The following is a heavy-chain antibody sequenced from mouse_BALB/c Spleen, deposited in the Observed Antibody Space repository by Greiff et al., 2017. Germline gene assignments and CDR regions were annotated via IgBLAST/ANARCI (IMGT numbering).Heavy chain of an antibody. CDR1: GFSLTSYG. D-gene: IGHD1-1*01. CDR3: ARSPSYYYGSRGYFDY. CDR2: IWSGGST. J-gene: IGHJ2*01. V-gene: IGHV2-2*02. Sequence: VQLVESGPGLVQPSQSLSITCTVSGFSLTSYGVHWVRQSPGKGLEWLGVIWSGGSTDYNAAFISRLSISKDNSKSQVFFKMNSLQANDTAIYYCARSPSYYYGSRGYFDYWGQGTTLTVSS.